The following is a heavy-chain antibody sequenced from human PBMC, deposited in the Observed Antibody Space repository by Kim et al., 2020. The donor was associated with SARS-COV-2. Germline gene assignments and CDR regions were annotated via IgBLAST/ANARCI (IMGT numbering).Heavy chain of an antibody. CDR3: ARQLYCSGSSCYFAWFDP. CDR2: IYYSGNT. V-gene: IGHV4-39*01. J-gene: IGHJ5*02. D-gene: IGHD2-15*01. CDR1: TSYS. Sequence: TSYSWGWVRQPPGKGLEWIGNIYYSGNTYYNLSLKSRVTISVDTSKNHFSLNLSSVTAADTAVYYCARQLYCSGSSCYFAWFDPWGRGTLAT.